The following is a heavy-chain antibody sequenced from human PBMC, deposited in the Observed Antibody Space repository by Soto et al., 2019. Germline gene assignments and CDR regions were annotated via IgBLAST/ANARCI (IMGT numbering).Heavy chain of an antibody. V-gene: IGHV3-21*01. Sequence: SLRLSCAASGFVFSDFQFNWVRQAPGGGLEWLSSITGTSAFTEYAESIEGRFTISRDNPNKLLFLHMDNLRPEDTAVYYCARDNLAFQGAFDLWGQGTLVTVSS. D-gene: IGHD3-16*01. J-gene: IGHJ4*02. CDR2: ITGTSAFT. CDR1: GFVFSDFQ. CDR3: ARDNLAFQGAFDL.